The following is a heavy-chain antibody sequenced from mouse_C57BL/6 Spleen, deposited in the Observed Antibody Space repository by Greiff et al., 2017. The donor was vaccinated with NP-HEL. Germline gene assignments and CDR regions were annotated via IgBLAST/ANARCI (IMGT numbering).Heavy chain of an antibody. Sequence: EVQLQQSGPELVKPGASVKISCKASGYSFTGYYMNWVKQSPEKSLEWIGEINPSTGGTTYNQKFKAKATLTVDKSSSTAYMQLKSLTSEDSAVYYCARWYYGSSGMDYWGQGTSVTVSS. CDR1: GYSFTGYY. J-gene: IGHJ4*01. CDR3: ARWYYGSSGMDY. CDR2: INPSTGGT. V-gene: IGHV1-42*01. D-gene: IGHD1-1*01.